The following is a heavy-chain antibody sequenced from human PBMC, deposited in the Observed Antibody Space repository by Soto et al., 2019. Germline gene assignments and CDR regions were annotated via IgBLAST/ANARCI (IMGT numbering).Heavy chain of an antibody. J-gene: IGHJ4*02. CDR1: GGSISSGGYS. Sequence: SETLSLTCAVSGGSISSGGYSWSWIRQPPGKGLEWIGYIYHSGSTYYNPSLKSRVTISVERSKNQFSLKLGSVTAADTAVYYCARNAGGYYGSGSYVHWGPGTMVTVYS. D-gene: IGHD3-10*01. V-gene: IGHV4-30-2*01. CDR3: ARNAGGYYGSGSYVH. CDR2: IYHSGST.